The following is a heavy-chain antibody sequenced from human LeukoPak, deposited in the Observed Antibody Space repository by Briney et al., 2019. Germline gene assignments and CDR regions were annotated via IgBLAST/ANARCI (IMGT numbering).Heavy chain of an antibody. CDR1: GDTLSELA. V-gene: IGHV1-24*01. Sequence: GASVKVSCKVSGDTLSELAMHWVRQSPGKGVEWMGGLDPADGEMIYAQSLQGRVTMTEDTSSETAYMVLTSLRDGDAAVYYCATASRSRRAKYFQFWGQGTLVTVSS. J-gene: IGHJ1*01. CDR3: ATASRSRRAKYFQF. CDR2: LDPADGEM.